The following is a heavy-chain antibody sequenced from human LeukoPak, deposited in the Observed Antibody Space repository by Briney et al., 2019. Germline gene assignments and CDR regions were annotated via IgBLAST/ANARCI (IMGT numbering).Heavy chain of an antibody. D-gene: IGHD3-10*01. CDR2: ISGSGGST. CDR1: GFTFSSYA. V-gene: IGHV3-23*01. J-gene: IGHJ6*02. Sequence: GGSLRLSCAASGFTFSSYAVSWVRQAPGKGLEWVSAISGSGGSTYYADSVKGRFTISRDNSKNTLYLQMNSLRAEDTAVYYCAKRSRRLTVVRGVPREDVWGQGTSVTVSS. CDR3: AKRSRRLTVVRGVPREDV.